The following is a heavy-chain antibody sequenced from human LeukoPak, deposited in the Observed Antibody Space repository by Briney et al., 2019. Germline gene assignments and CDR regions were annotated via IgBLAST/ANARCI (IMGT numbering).Heavy chain of an antibody. CDR3: ARAPGLQPFDY. J-gene: IGHJ4*02. V-gene: IGHV4-34*01. CDR2: INHSGST. CDR1: GGSFSGYY. Sequence: TSETLSLTCAVYGGSFSGYYWSWIRQPPGKGLEWIGEINHSGSTNYNPSLKSRVTISVDTSKNQFSLKLSSVAAADTAVYYCARAPGLQPFDYWGQGTLVTVSS. D-gene: IGHD5-24*01.